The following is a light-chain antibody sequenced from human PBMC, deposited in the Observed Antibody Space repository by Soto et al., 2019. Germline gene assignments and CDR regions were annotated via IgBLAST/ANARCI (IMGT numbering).Light chain of an antibody. J-gene: IGLJ2*01. V-gene: IGLV2-14*01. CDR2: EVS. CDR3: SSYTSSSLVV. CDR1: SSDVGGYNY. Sequence: QSALTQPASVSGSPGQSITISCTGTSSDVGGYNYVSWYQQHPGKAPKLMIYEVSNRPSGVSNRFSGSKSGNTASLTISGLQAEDEADYYCSSYTSSSLVVFGGGTKDTVL.